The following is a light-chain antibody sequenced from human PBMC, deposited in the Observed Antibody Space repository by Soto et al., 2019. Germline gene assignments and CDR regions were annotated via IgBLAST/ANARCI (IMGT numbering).Light chain of an antibody. Sequence: QSALTQPASVSESPGQSITISCTGARSDVGAYDYVSWYQQHPGKAPKLLIFEVTNRPSGVSNRFSGSKSGNTASLTISGLQAEDEADYDCNSYTTSSTLVVFGGGTKLTVL. CDR2: EVT. V-gene: IGLV2-14*01. CDR3: NSYTTSSTLVV. J-gene: IGLJ2*01. CDR1: RSDVGAYDY.